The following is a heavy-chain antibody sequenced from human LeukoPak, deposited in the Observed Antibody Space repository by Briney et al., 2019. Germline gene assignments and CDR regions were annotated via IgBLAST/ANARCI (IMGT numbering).Heavy chain of an antibody. J-gene: IGHJ6*03. CDR3: AKSALDVVVVAATQGDYYYMDV. Sequence: GGSPRLSCAASGFTFSSYGMHWVRQAPGKGLEWVAFIRYDGSNKYYTDSVKGRFTISRDNSKNTLYLQMNSLRAEDTAVYYCAKSALDVVVVAATQGDYYYMDVWGKGTTVTVSS. D-gene: IGHD2-15*01. CDR2: IRYDGSNK. CDR1: GFTFSSYG. V-gene: IGHV3-30*02.